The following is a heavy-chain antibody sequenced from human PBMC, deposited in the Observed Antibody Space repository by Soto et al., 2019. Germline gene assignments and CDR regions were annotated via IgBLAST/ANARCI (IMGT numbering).Heavy chain of an antibody. V-gene: IGHV4-4*02. J-gene: IGHJ5*02. CDR3: GGGGTGGFSGYDRAPTYWFDP. Sequence: QVQLQESGPGLVKPSGTLSLTCAVSGGSISSSNWWSWVRQPPGKGLEWIGEIYHSGSTNYNPSPKGRVNISVGQAKKPFPLKVRSVTAAEQAGYYCGGGGTGGFSGYDRAPTYWFDPWGQGTLVPVSS. CDR2: IYHSGST. CDR1: GGSISSSNW. D-gene: IGHD5-12*01.